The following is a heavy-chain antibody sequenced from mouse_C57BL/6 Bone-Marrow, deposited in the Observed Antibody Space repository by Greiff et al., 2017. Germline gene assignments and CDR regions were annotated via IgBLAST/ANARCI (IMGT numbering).Heavy chain of an antibody. CDR3: AKGITTVVANWYFDV. V-gene: IGHV1-54*01. Sequence: VQLQQSGAELVRPGTSVKVSCKASGYAFTNYLIEWVKQRPGQGLEWIGVINPGSGGTNYNEKFKGKATLTADKSSSTAYMQLSSLTSEDSAGYFCAKGITTVVANWYFDVWGTGTTVTVSS. CDR2: INPGSGGT. D-gene: IGHD1-1*01. CDR1: GYAFTNYL. J-gene: IGHJ1*03.